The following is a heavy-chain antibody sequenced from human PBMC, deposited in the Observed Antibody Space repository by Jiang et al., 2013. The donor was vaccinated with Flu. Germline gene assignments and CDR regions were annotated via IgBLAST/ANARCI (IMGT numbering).Heavy chain of an antibody. J-gene: IGHJ3*01. CDR1: GFSLSTPGVT. V-gene: IGHV2-5*01. CDR2: IFSNDDK. Sequence: KPTQTLTLTCTFSGFSLSTPGVTVAWIRQPPGKALEWLAHIFSNDDKRYSPSLTRRLTITKDTSKNQVVLTMTNMDAVDTATYYCARRGLREGIGGNDAFDVWGRGTMVTVSS. CDR3: ARRGLREGIGGNDAFDV. D-gene: IGHD5/OR15-5a*01.